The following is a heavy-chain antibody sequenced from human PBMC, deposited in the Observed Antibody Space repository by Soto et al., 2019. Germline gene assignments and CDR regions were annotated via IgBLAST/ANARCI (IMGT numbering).Heavy chain of an antibody. CDR3: AKIGRGYYYYYYMDV. J-gene: IGHJ6*03. Sequence: GGSLRLSCAASGFTFSSYAMSWVRQAPGKGLEWVSAISGSGGSTYYADSVKGRFTISRDNSKNTLYLQMNSLRAEDTAVYYCAKIGRGYYYYYYMDVWGKGTTVTVAS. V-gene: IGHV3-23*01. CDR2: ISGSGGST. CDR1: GFTFSSYA.